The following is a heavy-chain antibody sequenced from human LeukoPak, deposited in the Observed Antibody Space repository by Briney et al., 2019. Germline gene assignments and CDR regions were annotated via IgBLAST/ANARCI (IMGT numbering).Heavy chain of an antibody. D-gene: IGHD3-16*01. Sequence: GGSLRLSCAASGFIFDDYGMHWVRQGPGKGLEWVSLISWDGGGTSYADAVKGRFTISRDNSKNSLFLQMDTPRAEDTAFYYCARSVVGGAFDIWGQGTMVTVSS. CDR3: ARSVVGGAFDI. J-gene: IGHJ3*02. CDR1: GFIFDDYG. V-gene: IGHV3-43D*03. CDR2: ISWDGGGT.